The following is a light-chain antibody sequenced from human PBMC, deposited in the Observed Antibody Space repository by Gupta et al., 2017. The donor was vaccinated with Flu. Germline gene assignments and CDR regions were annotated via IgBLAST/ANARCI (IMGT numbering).Light chain of an antibody. CDR3: QHVNSYPLT. Sequence: DIQLTQSPSFLSASVGDRVAITCRASQGIADFLAWYQQKPAKAPKLLIYAASTLHSGVPSRFSGSGSGTEFTLTINRLQPEEFAIYYCQHVNSYPLTFGGGTKVEIK. CDR1: QGIADF. J-gene: IGKJ4*01. CDR2: AAS. V-gene: IGKV1-9*01.